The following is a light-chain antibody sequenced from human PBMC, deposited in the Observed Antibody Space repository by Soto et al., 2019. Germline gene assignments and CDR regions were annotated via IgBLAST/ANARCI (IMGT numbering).Light chain of an antibody. CDR2: SAS. CDR3: QQYNNWPPFT. V-gene: IGKV3-15*01. Sequence: EIVLTQSPGTLSLSPVERATLSCMASQSVSSSYLAWYQQKPGQAPRFLIYSASSRATGIPARFSGSGSGTEFTLTISSLQSEDFAVYYCQQYNNWPPFTFGPGTKVDNK. CDR1: QSVSSS. J-gene: IGKJ3*01.